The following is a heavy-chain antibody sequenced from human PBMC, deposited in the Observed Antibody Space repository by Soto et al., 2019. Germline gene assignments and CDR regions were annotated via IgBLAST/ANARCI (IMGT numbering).Heavy chain of an antibody. D-gene: IGHD3-22*01. Sequence: SLRLSCAASGFTFRNYGMNWVRQAPGKGLEWVSYIGLGSSTKYYADSVEGRFTISRDNAKNSLYLQMNSLRAEDTAVYYCARDKLYYNDISGRPLNAFDVWGQGTMVTVSS. J-gene: IGHJ3*01. CDR3: ARDKLYYNDISGRPLNAFDV. V-gene: IGHV3-48*01. CDR2: IGLGSSTK. CDR1: GFTFRNYG.